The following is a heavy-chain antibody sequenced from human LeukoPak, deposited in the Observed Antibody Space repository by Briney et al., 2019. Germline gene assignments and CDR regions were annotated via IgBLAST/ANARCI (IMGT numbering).Heavy chain of an antibody. CDR2: IHTSRST. Sequence: SETLSLTCTVSTVSVNSYYWSWLRQPAGKGLEWIIRIHTSRSTNYHPSLNSRVTMSVDTSKDHFSLKLSSVTAADTGVYYCGREGYYYDTSGYYTHDYWGQGTLVTVSS. D-gene: IGHD3-22*01. V-gene: IGHV4-4*07. CDR3: GREGYYYDTSGYYTHDY. CDR1: TVSVNSYY. J-gene: IGHJ4*02.